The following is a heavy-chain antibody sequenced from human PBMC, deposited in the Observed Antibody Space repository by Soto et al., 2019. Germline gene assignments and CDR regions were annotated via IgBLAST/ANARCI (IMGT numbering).Heavy chain of an antibody. CDR3: ARRYGYSFDY. J-gene: IGHJ4*02. CDR2: IYYSGTT. Sequence: QVQLQESGLGLVKPSETLSLTCTVSGGSISSYYWSWIRQPPGKGLEWIGYIYYSGTTNYNPSLKSRVTISVDTSKNQLSLKLSSVTAADTAVYYCARRYGYSFDYWGQGTLVTVSS. D-gene: IGHD5-18*01. V-gene: IGHV4-59*08. CDR1: GGSISSYY.